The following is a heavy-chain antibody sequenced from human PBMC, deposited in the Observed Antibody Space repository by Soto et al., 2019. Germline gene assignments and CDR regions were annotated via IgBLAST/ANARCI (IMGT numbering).Heavy chain of an antibody. V-gene: IGHV4-34*01. CDR2: INHSGST. J-gene: IGHJ4*02. CDR3: ARGRRDYYYGSGSYYGS. D-gene: IGHD3-10*01. CDR1: GGSFSGYY. Sequence: QVQLQQWGAGLLKPSETLSLTCAVYGGSFSGYYWSWIRQPPGKGLEWIGEINHSGSTNYNPSLTSRVTISVDTSKNQFFLKLSSVTAADTAVYYCARGRRDYYYGSGSYYGSWGQGTLVTVSS.